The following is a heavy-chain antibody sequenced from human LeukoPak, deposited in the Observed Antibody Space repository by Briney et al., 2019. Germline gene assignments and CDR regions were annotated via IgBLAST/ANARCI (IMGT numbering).Heavy chain of an antibody. Sequence: PSETLCLTFTVPGGSISSYYWSWIPRPPAKGLGWIGYIFYSGSTNYNPSLKSRVTISVDTSKNQFSLKLSSVTAADTAVYYCARMGRSSGPFQHWGQGTLVTVSS. CDR1: GGSISSYY. CDR3: ARMGRSSGPFQH. D-gene: IGHD6-25*01. CDR2: IFYSGST. J-gene: IGHJ1*01. V-gene: IGHV4-59*13.